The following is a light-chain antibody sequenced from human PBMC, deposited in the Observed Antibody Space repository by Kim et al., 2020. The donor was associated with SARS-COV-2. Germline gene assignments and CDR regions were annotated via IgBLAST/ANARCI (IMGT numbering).Light chain of an antibody. CDR3: QQYGSSPRT. J-gene: IGKJ1*01. Sequence: SPAERATLSCRASQRLSSRYLAWYQQNPGQAPRLLCYGASSRATGIPVRFSGSGSQTDFTLTISRLEPEDFAVYYCQQYGSSPRTFGQGTQVDIK. CDR1: QRLSSRY. CDR2: GAS. V-gene: IGKV3-20*01.